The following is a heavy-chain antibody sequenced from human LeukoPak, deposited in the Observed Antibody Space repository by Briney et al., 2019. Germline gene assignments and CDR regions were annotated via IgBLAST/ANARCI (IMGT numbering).Heavy chain of an antibody. V-gene: IGHV3-53*01. CDR3: ARGRYYGVLYWYFDL. CDR1: GFTVSSNY. J-gene: IGHJ2*01. Sequence: PGGSLRLSCAASGFTVSSNYMSWVRQAPGKGLEWVSVIYSGGSTYYADSVKGRFTISRDNSKNTLYLQMNSLRAEDTAVYYCARGRYYGVLYWYFDLWGRGTLVTVSS. D-gene: IGHD4-17*01. CDR2: IYSGGST.